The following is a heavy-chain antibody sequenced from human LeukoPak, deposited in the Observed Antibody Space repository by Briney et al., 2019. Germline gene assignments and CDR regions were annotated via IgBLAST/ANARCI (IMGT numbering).Heavy chain of an antibody. CDR3: ASEKAEGYYDSSGYPY. CDR1: GGSISSSSYY. Sequence: KPSEALSLTCTVSGGSISSSSYYWGWIRQPPGKGLEWIGSIYYSGSTYYNPSLKSRVTISVDTSKNQFSLKLSSVTAADTAVYYCASEKAEGYYDSSGYPYWGQGTLVTVSS. CDR2: IYYSGST. J-gene: IGHJ4*02. D-gene: IGHD3-22*01. V-gene: IGHV4-39*01.